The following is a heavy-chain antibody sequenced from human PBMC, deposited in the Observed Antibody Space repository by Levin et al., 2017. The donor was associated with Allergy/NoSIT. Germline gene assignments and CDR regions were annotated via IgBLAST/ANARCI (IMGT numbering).Heavy chain of an antibody. D-gene: IGHD1-1*01. Sequence: SETLSLTCSVSGGSIRSGSHRWSWIRQPAGKGLEWIGRIFASGTTNYNPSLKSRVTMSLDTSKNQFSLELRSVTAADTAVYYCARGVFETTTAPGYWGQGILVTVSS. V-gene: IGHV4-61*02. CDR3: ARGVFETTTAPGY. CDR1: GGSIRSGSHR. J-gene: IGHJ4*02. CDR2: IFASGTT.